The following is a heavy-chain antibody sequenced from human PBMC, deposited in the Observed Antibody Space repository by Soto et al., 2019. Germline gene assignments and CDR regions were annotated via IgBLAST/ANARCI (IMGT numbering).Heavy chain of an antibody. J-gene: IGHJ6*02. Sequence: QVQLQESGPGLVKPSQTLSLTCTVSGGSISSGGYYWSWIRQHPGKGLEWIGYIYYSGRTYYNPSLKTRVTIAADTSKNQFSLKLSSVTAADTAVYYCARDRIRKNYYYYGMDVWGQGTTVTVSS. D-gene: IGHD2-21*01. V-gene: IGHV4-31*03. CDR1: GGSISSGGYY. CDR2: IYYSGRT. CDR3: ARDRIRKNYYYYGMDV.